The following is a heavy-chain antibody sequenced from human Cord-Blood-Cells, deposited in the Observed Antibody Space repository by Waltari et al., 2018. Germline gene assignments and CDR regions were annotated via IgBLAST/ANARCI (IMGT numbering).Heavy chain of an antibody. V-gene: IGHV4-39*01. CDR3: ARIAPIFGVVNNWFDP. CDR2: IYYRGST. J-gene: IGHJ5*02. CDR1: GGSISSSSYY. D-gene: IGHD3-3*01. Sequence: QLQLQESGPGLVKPSETLSLTCTVSGGSISSSSYYWGWIRQPPGKGLEWIGSIYYRGSTYYNPSLKSRVTISVDTSKNQFSLKLSSVTAADTAVYYCARIAPIFGVVNNWFDPWGQGTLVTVSS.